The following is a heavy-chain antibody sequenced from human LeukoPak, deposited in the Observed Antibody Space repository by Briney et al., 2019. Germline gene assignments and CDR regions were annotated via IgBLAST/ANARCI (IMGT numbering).Heavy chain of an antibody. J-gene: IGHJ6*03. D-gene: IGHD4-11*01. CDR3: ARREIEVEYRNEDSGRAQYYYLGV. V-gene: IGHV1-18*01. Sequence: GASVKVSCRASGYPFTSYGIHWVRQAPGQGLEWMGWISAYNGNTDYAQKLQGRITMTTDASTSTAFMELRSLRSDDTAVYFCARREIEVEYRNEDSGRAQYYYLGVWGKGTTVTVSS. CDR1: GYPFTSYG. CDR2: ISAYNGNT.